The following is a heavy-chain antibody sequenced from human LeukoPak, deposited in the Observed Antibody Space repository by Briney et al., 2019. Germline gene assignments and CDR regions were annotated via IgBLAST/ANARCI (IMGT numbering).Heavy chain of an antibody. CDR2: FDPEDGET. CDR1: GYTLTELS. J-gene: IGHJ6*02. V-gene: IGHV1-24*01. D-gene: IGHD7-27*01. Sequence: ASVKVSCKVSGYTLTELSTHWVRQAPGKGLEWMGGFDPEDGETIYAQKSQGRVTMTEDTSTDTAYMELSSLRSEDTAVYYCATVLSGPPYYYYGMDVWGQGTTVTVSS. CDR3: ATVLSGPPYYYYGMDV.